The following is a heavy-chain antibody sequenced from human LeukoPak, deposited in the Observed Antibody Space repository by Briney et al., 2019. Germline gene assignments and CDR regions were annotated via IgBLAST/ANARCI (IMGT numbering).Heavy chain of an antibody. D-gene: IGHD3-22*01. CDR2: INKDGSTP. CDR3: VREDYNDSGWYFDL. V-gene: IGHV3-74*01. CDR1: GFTFSSHW. J-gene: IGHJ2*01. Sequence: GGSLRLSCAASGFTFSSHWMHWVSQAPGKGLVWVSRINKDGSTPSYADSVQGRFTISRDNAKNTLYLQMNSLRAKDTAVFFCVREDYNDSGWYFDLWGRGTLVTVSS.